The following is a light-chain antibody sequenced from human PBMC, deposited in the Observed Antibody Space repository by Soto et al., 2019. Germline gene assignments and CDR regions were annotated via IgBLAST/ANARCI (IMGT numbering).Light chain of an antibody. V-gene: IGKV3-11*01. CDR1: ESVSSY. CDR3: QQRSNWPIT. CDR2: DAS. Sequence: VLRQSPATRSLSPGERATHSGRASESVSSYLAWYQQKPGQAPRLLIYDASNRATGIPARFSGSGSGTDFTLTISSLEPEDFAVYYCQQRSNWPITFGQGTRLEIK. J-gene: IGKJ5*01.